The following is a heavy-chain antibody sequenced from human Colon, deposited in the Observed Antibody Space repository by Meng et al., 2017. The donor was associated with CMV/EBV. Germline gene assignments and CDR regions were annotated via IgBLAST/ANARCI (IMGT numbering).Heavy chain of an antibody. J-gene: IGHJ4*02. D-gene: IGHD1-26*01. CDR2: INSDGTTI. CDR3: VRAGDGGSYLDY. Sequence: GESLKISCAASGFTFSNYWMHWVRQAPGKGLVWVSRINSDGTTISYAESVRGRFTISRDNAKNTLSLQRNSLRAEDTAVYYCVRAGDGGSYLDYWGQGDLVTVS. V-gene: IGHV3-74*01. CDR1: GFTFSNYW.